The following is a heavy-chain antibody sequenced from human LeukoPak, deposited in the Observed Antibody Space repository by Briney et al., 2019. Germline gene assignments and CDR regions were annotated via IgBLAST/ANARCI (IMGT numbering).Heavy chain of an antibody. D-gene: IGHD2-15*01. CDR2: IYHSGST. J-gene: IGHJ6*02. V-gene: IGHV4-30-2*01. Sequence: NPSETLSLTCAVSGGSISSGGYSWSWIRQPPGKGLEWIGYIYHSGSTYYNPSLKSRVTISVDRSKNQFSLKLSSVTAADTAVYYCARVSLLYYGMDVWGQGTTVTVSS. CDR1: GGSISSGGYS. CDR3: ARVSLLYYGMDV.